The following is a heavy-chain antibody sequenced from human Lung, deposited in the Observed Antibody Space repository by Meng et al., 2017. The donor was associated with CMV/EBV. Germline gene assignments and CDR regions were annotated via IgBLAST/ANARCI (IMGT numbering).Heavy chain of an antibody. J-gene: IGHJ4*02. D-gene: IGHD2-15*01. CDR3: VRFSGEKDFVDY. Sequence: GESLKISCTGSGYSFTNYWIGWVRQLPGKGLDWMAIIYPDDSDVRYGPSFHGQVTISADRSLTTAYLQWSSLKASDTAKCVCVRFSGEKDFVDYWGRGTLVTVSS. CDR1: GYSFTNYW. V-gene: IGHV5-51*01. CDR2: IYPDDSDV.